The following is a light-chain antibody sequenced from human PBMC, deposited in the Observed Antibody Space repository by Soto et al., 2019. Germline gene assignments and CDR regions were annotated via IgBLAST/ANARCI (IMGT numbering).Light chain of an antibody. Sequence: QSVLTQPPSASGSPGQSVTISCTGTSSDVGYYNYVSWYQQHPGKAPKLMIYEVNKRPSGVPDRFSGSRSGNTASLTVSGLQAEDEADYSSSSHAGYNTFYVFGTGTKVTV. V-gene: IGLV2-8*01. J-gene: IGLJ1*01. CDR1: SSDVGYYNY. CDR3: SSHAGYNTFYV. CDR2: EVN.